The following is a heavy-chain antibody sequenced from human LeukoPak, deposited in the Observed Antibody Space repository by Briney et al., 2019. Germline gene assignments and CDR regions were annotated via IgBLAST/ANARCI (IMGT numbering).Heavy chain of an antibody. Sequence: SETLSLTCAVYGGSFSGYYWSWIRQPPGKGLEWIGEINHSGSTNYNPSLKSRVTISVDTSKNQFSLKLSSGTAADTAVYYCARRDRSSSEVRVNWFDPWGQGTLVTVSS. V-gene: IGHV4-34*01. CDR1: GGSFSGYY. CDR3: ARRDRSSSEVRVNWFDP. J-gene: IGHJ5*02. D-gene: IGHD6-6*01. CDR2: INHSGST.